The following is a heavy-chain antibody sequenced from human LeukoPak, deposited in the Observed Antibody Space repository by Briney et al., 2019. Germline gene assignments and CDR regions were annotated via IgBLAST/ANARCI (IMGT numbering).Heavy chain of an antibody. J-gene: IGHJ4*02. CDR2: VYYTGST. CDR1: GGSISSYY. D-gene: IGHD5-12*01. Sequence: PSETLSLTCTVSGGSISSYYWSWIRQPPGKGLEWIGNVYYTGSTNYNPSLKSRVTISVDTSKNQFSLKLSSVTAADTAVYYCAREGYGGYGPGTSDYWGQGTLVTVSS. CDR3: AREGYGGYGPGTSDY. V-gene: IGHV4-59*01.